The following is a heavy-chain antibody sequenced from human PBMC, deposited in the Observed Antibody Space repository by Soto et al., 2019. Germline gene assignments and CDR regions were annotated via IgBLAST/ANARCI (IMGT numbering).Heavy chain of an antibody. CDR1: GFTFSSYA. CDR3: ARAPDIAVAGNESYDAFDI. CDR2: ISYDGSNK. V-gene: IGHV3-30-3*01. Sequence: QVQLVESGGGVVQPGRSLRLSCAASGFTFSSYAMRWVRQAPGKGLEWVAVISYDGSNKYYADSVKGRFTISRDNSKNTLYLQMNSLRAEDTAVYYCARAPDIAVAGNESYDAFDIWGQGTMVTVSS. D-gene: IGHD6-19*01. J-gene: IGHJ3*02.